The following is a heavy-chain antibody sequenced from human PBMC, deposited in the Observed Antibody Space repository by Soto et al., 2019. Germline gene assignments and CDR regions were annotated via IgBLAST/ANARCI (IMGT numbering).Heavy chain of an antibody. V-gene: IGHV1-18*01. CDR1: GYTFFTYD. Sequence: QVHLVQSGVEVKTPGASVKVSCQASGYTFFTYDISWVRQAPGQGREGMGWISTYSGDTKYAQKCQGRVTMTTDTSTTTAYLELRSLRSDDTAVYYCARHHGPTTSETWFDPWGQGTLVTVSS. D-gene: IGHD5-12*01. J-gene: IGHJ5*02. CDR3: ARHHGPTTSETWFDP. CDR2: ISTYSGDT.